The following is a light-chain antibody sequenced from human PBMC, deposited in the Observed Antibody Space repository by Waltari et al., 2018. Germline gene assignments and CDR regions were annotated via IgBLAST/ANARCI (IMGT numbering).Light chain of an antibody. CDR2: DAS. J-gene: IGKJ4*01. Sequence: DIQMTQSPSSLSASVGDRVTITCQASQDISNYLNWYQQKPGKAPTLLIYDASNLETGVPSRFSGSGSGTDFTFTISSLQPEDIATYYCQQYDNLPLTFGGGTKVEI. CDR1: QDISNY. V-gene: IGKV1-33*01. CDR3: QQYDNLPLT.